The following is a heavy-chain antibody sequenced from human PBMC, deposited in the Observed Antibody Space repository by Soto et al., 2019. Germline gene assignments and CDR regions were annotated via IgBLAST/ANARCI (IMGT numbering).Heavy chain of an antibody. Sequence: QVHLQESGPGLVKPSQTLSLTCTVSGDSITSGGYYWSWIRQHPGKGLEWIGYIYHSGSAYYNPSLKSRLSISVDTSKNQFALKLSSVVAADTAVYYCARGGVHFDLWGRGTLVTASS. J-gene: IGHJ2*01. CDR1: GDSITSGGYY. V-gene: IGHV4-31*03. CDR2: IYHSGSA. CDR3: ARGGVHFDL. D-gene: IGHD2-8*01.